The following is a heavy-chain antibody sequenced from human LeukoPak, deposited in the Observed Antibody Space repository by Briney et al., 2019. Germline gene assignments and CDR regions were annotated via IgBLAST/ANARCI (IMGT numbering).Heavy chain of an antibody. V-gene: IGHV5-51*01. CDR1: GYSCTSYW. CDR2: IYPGDSDT. Sequence: GGSLKISCKGSGYSCTSYWIGWVRQMPGKGLEWMGIIYPGDSDTRYSPSFQGQVTISADKSISTAYLQWSSLKASDTVMYYCARQPGPAAISWFDPWGQGTLVTVSS. D-gene: IGHD2-2*02. CDR3: ARQPGPAAISWFDP. J-gene: IGHJ5*02.